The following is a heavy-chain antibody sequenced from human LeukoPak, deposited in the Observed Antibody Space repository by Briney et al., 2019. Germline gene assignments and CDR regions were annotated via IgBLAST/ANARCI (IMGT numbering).Heavy chain of an antibody. J-gene: IGHJ5*02. CDR2: ISAYNGNT. D-gene: IGHD6-6*01. Sequence: ALLKASCKDSGNTYTSNGISWERQAPGQGLEWKGWISAYNGNTNYAQKLQGRVTMTTDTSTSTAYMELRSLRSDDTAVYYCARFEGSAARNAAVNWFDPFGQGTLVTVSA. V-gene: IGHV1-18*01. CDR1: GNTYTSNG. CDR3: ARFEGSAARNAAVNWFDP.